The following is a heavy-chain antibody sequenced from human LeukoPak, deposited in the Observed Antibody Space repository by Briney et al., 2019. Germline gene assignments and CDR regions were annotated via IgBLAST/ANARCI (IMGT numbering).Heavy chain of an antibody. Sequence: GGSLRLSCAASGFTLSSYGMHWVRQAPGKGLEWVAFIRHDGSNKYYADSVKGRFTISRDNSKNTLYLQMNSLRAEDTAVYYCAKANTPLTTSCPFDYWGQGTLVTVSS. D-gene: IGHD2-2*01. J-gene: IGHJ4*02. CDR3: AKANTPLTTSCPFDY. CDR2: IRHDGSNK. CDR1: GFTLSSYG. V-gene: IGHV3-30*02.